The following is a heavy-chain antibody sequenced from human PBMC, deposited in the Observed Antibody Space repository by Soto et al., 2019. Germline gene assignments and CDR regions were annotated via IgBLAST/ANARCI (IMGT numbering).Heavy chain of an antibody. CDR1: GFTVSSNY. CDR3: ARDPPRITIFGVVVYDAFDI. D-gene: IGHD3-3*01. Sequence: GGSLRLSCAASGFTVSSNYMSWVRQAPGKGLEWVSVIYSGGSTYYADSVKGRFTISRDNSKNTLYLQMNSLRAEDTAVYYCARDPPRITIFGVVVYDAFDIWGQGTMVTVSS. J-gene: IGHJ3*02. CDR2: IYSGGST. V-gene: IGHV3-66*01.